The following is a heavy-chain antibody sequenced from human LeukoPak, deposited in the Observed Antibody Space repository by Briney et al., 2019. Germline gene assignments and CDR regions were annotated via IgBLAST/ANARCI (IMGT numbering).Heavy chain of an antibody. CDR3: ARAWGPGDFDY. J-gene: IGHJ4*02. D-gene: IGHD3-16*01. CDR2: IYYSGST. V-gene: IGHV4-30-4*08. CDR1: DGSISSGDYY. Sequence: PSQTLSLTCTVSDGSISSGDYYWSWIRQPPGKGLEWIGYIYYSGSTYYNPSLKSRVTISVDTSKNQFSLKLSSVTAADTAVYYCARAWGPGDFDYWGQGTLVTVSS.